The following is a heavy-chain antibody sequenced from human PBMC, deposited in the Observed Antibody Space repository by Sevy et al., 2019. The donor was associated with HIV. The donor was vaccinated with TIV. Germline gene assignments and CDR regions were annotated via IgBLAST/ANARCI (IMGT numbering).Heavy chain of an antibody. CDR2: ISSSSSTI. Sequence: RGSLRLSCAASGFTFSSYSMNWVSQAPGKRLEWVSYISSSSSTIYYADSVKGRFTISRDNAKNSLYLQMNSLRAEDTALYSCARDRAWIQLWLPSYYYYGMDVWGQGTTVTVSS. J-gene: IGHJ6*02. V-gene: IGHV3-48*01. D-gene: IGHD5-18*01. CDR1: GFTFSSYS. CDR3: ARDRAWIQLWLPSYYYYGMDV.